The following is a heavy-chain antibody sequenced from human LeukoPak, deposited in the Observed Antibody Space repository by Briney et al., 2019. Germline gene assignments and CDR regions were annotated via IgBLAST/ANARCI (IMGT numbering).Heavy chain of an antibody. CDR1: GFTFSDYY. CDR3: AKDGLLWFGESL. Sequence: GGSLRLSCAASGFTFSDYYMSWIRQAPGKGLEWVSAISGSGGSTYYADSVKGRFTISRDNSKNTLYLQMNSLRAGDTAVYYCAKDGLLWFGESLWGQGTLVTVSS. J-gene: IGHJ4*02. V-gene: IGHV3-23*01. CDR2: ISGSGGST. D-gene: IGHD3-10*01.